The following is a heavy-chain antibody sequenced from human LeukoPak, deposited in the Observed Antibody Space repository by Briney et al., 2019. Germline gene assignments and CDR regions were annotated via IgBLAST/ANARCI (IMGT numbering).Heavy chain of an antibody. CDR2: INPNSGNT. V-gene: IGHV1-8*02. CDR1: GYTFTGYY. J-gene: IGHJ4*02. CDR3: ARGKGTGPFDY. D-gene: IGHD3/OR15-3a*01. Sequence: ASVKVSCKASGYTFTGYYMHWVRQAPGQGLEWMGWINPNSGNTGYAQKFQGRVTMTRNTSISTAYMELSSLRSEDTAVYYCARGKGTGPFDYWGQGTLDTVSS.